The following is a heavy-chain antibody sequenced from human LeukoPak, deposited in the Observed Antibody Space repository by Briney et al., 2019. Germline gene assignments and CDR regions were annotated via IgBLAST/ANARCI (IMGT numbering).Heavy chain of an antibody. J-gene: IGHJ3*02. V-gene: IGHV4-30-4*01. D-gene: IGHD2-21*01. Sequence: SETLSLTCTVSGGSISSGDYYWSWIRQPPGRGLEWIEYIHYSGTTHYNPSLKSRGSMSVDTSKNQFSLKLSSVTAADTAVYFCARARAVIDDAFDIWGPGTMVTVSS. CDR3: ARARAVIDDAFDI. CDR2: IHYSGTT. CDR1: GGSISSGDYY.